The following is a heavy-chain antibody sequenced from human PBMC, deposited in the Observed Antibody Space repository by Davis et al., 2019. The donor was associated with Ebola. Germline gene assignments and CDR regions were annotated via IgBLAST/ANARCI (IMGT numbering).Heavy chain of an antibody. D-gene: IGHD1-26*01. Sequence: GESLKISCAAPGFTFSDYYMSWIRQAPGKGLEWVSYISSSGSTIYYADSVKGRFTISRDNAKNSLYLQMNSLRAEDTAVYYCAREGGGSYSEAFDIWGQGTMVTVSS. CDR2: ISSSGSTI. CDR3: AREGGGSYSEAFDI. V-gene: IGHV3-11*01. J-gene: IGHJ3*02. CDR1: GFTFSDYY.